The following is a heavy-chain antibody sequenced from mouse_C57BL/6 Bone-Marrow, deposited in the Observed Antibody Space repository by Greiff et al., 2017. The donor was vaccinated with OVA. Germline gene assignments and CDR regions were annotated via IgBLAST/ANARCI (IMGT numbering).Heavy chain of an antibody. J-gene: IGHJ3*01. Sequence: DVKLVESGGGLVKPGGSLKLSCAASGFTFSSYAMSWVRQTPEKRLEWVATISDGGSYTYYPDNVKGRFTISRDNAKNNLYLQMSHLKSEDTAMYYCARDDGYYRCAYWGQGTLVTVSA. CDR1: GFTFSSYA. V-gene: IGHV5-4*01. D-gene: IGHD2-3*01. CDR2: ISDGGSYT. CDR3: ARDDGYYRCAY.